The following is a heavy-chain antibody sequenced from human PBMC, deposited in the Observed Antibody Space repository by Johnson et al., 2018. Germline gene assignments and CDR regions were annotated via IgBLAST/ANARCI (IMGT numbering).Heavy chain of an antibody. J-gene: IGHJ3*01. CDR3: AKSPSDVWSGTEAFDV. CDR2: ISGSGGST. CDR1: GFTFSNHA. V-gene: IGHV3-23*04. Sequence: VQLVQSGGDLVQPGGSLRLSCAASGFTFSNHAMNWVRQVPGEGLAWVSAISGSGGSTFYADSVKGRFAISKDNSKNTLFLQMNSLRAEDAAVYYCAKSPSDVWSGTEAFDVWVQGTMGTISS. D-gene: IGHD3-3*01.